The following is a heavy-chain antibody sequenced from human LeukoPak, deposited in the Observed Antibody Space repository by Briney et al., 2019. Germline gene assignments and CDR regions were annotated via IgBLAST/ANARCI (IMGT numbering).Heavy chain of an antibody. Sequence: PSETLSLTCTVSAAPITSYYWSWIRQPPGKGLEWIGYIYYSGSTNYNPSLKSRVTISVDTSKNQFSLKLSSVTAADTAVYYCARGYYGDYLNYFDYWGQGTLVTVSS. V-gene: IGHV4-59*08. D-gene: IGHD4-17*01. CDR3: ARGYYGDYLNYFDY. CDR1: AAPITSYY. CDR2: IYYSGST. J-gene: IGHJ4*02.